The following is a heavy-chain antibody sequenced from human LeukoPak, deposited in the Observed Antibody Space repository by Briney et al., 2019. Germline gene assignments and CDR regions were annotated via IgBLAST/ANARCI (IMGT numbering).Heavy chain of an antibody. V-gene: IGHV3-30*18. Sequence: GGSLRLSCAASGFTFSSYGMHWVRQAPGKGLEWVAVISHDGSDSHYADSVRGRFTISRDNSKNTVYLQMSSLRPEDTAVYFCAKELYFGSGSYPDYWGQGTLVRVSS. J-gene: IGHJ4*02. CDR1: GFTFSSYG. D-gene: IGHD3-10*01. CDR3: AKELYFGSGSYPDY. CDR2: ISHDGSDS.